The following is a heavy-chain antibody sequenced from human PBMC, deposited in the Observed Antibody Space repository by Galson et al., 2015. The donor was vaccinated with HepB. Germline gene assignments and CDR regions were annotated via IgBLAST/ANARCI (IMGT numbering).Heavy chain of an antibody. D-gene: IGHD2-15*01. CDR2: FDPEDGET. J-gene: IGHJ3*02. V-gene: IGHV1-24*01. CDR1: GSTLTELS. CDR3: ATVKVVCSGGSCYFIRYAFDI. Sequence: SVKVSCKVSGSTLTELSMHWVRQAPGKGLEWMGGFDPEDGETIYAQKFQGRVTMTEDTSTDTAYMELSSLRSEDTAVYYCATVKVVCSGGSCYFIRYAFDIWGQGTMVTVSS.